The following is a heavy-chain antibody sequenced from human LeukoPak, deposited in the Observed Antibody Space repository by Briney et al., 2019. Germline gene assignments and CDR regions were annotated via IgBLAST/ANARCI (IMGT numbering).Heavy chain of an antibody. J-gene: IGHJ3*02. CDR3: ASSYCSGGSCYPDAFDI. CDR1: GGSISSYY. D-gene: IGHD2-15*01. Sequence: SETLSLTCTVSGGSISSYYWSWIRQPPGKGLEWIGYIYYSGSTNYNPSLKSRVTISVDTSKNQFSLKLSSVTAADTAVYYCASSYCSGGSCYPDAFDIWGQGTMVTVSS. CDR2: IYYSGST. V-gene: IGHV4-59*01.